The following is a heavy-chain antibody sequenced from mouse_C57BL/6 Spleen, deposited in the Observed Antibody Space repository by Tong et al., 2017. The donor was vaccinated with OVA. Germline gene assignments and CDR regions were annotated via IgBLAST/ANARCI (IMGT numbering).Heavy chain of an antibody. V-gene: IGHV5-4*01. CDR1: GFTFSSYG. CDR2: ISDGGSYT. J-gene: IGHJ3*01. Sequence: EVQLQESGGDLVKPGGSLKLSCAASGFTFSSYGMSWVRQTPEKRLEWVATISDGGSYTYYPDNVKGRFTISRDNAKNNLYLQMSHLKSEDTSMYYCASLYDVYSRFAYCGQATLVTVSA. D-gene: IGHD2-3*01. CDR3: ASLYDVYSRFAY.